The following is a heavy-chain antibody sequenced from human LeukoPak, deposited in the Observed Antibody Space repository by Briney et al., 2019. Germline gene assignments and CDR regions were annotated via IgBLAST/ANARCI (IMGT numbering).Heavy chain of an antibody. CDR2: IYHSGST. Sequence: PSETLSLTCTVSGGSISSSSYYWGWVRQPPGKGLEWIGEIYHSGSTNYNPSLKSRVTISVDKSKNQFSLKLSSVTAADTAVYYCARLEVDFWSGYYDPYYYYMDVWGKGTTVTVSS. J-gene: IGHJ6*03. CDR3: ARLEVDFWSGYYDPYYYYMDV. D-gene: IGHD3-3*01. V-gene: IGHV4-39*07. CDR1: GGSISSSSYY.